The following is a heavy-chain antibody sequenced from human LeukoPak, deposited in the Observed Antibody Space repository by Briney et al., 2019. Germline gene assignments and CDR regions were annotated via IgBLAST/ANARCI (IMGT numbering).Heavy chain of an antibody. Sequence: GGSLRLSCAASGFTFSGYSMNWVRQAPGKGLEWVSYSSSGSTIYYADSVKGRFTISRDNAKNSLYLQMNSLRAEDTAVYYCAELGITMIGGVWGKGTTVTISS. D-gene: IGHD3-10*02. CDR1: GFTFSGYS. J-gene: IGHJ6*04. CDR3: AELGITMIGGV. CDR2: SSSGSTI. V-gene: IGHV3-48*04.